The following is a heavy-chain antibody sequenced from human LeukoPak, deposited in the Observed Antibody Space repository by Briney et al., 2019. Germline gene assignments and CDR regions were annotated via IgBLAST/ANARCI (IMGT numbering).Heavy chain of an antibody. D-gene: IGHD5-12*01. Sequence: GASVKVSCKASGYTFTSYYMHWVRQAPGQGLEWMGIINPSGGSTSYAQKFQGRVTMTRGTSTSTVYMELSSLRSEDTAVYYCARALGGYDWGPDGGAFDIWGQGTMVTVSS. V-gene: IGHV1-46*01. CDR2: INPSGGST. CDR3: ARALGGYDWGPDGGAFDI. CDR1: GYTFTSYY. J-gene: IGHJ3*02.